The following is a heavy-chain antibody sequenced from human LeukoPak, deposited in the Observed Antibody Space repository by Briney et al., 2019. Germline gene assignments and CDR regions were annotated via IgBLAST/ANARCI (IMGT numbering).Heavy chain of an antibody. V-gene: IGHV3-30*04. Sequence: GGSLRLSCAASGFTFSSYAMHWVRQAPGKGLEWVAVISYDGSNKYYADSVKGRFTISRDNSENTLYLQMNSLRAEDTAVYYCAREGALYYYDSSEEPYGMDVWGQGTTVTVSS. CDR1: GFTFSSYA. J-gene: IGHJ6*02. CDR3: AREGALYYYDSSEEPYGMDV. CDR2: ISYDGSNK. D-gene: IGHD3-22*01.